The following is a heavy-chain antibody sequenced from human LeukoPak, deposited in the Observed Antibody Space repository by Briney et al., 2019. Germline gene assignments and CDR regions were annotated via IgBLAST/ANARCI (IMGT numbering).Heavy chain of an antibody. D-gene: IGHD3-10*01. V-gene: IGHV4-59*01. Sequence: SETLSLTCTVSGGSISSYYWSWIRQPPGKGLEWIGYIYYSGSTNYNPSLKSRVIISVDTSKNQFSLKLSSVTAADTAVYYCARSRTTMVRGSPNWSFAYWGQGILVTVSS. J-gene: IGHJ4*02. CDR3: ARSRTTMVRGSPNWSFAY. CDR1: GGSISSYY. CDR2: IYYSGST.